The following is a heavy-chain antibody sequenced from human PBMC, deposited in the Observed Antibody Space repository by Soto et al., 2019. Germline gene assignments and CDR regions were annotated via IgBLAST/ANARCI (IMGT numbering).Heavy chain of an antibody. Sequence: SETLSLTCTVSGGSISSGPYSWGWIRQPPGEGLEWIGTFYYSERTHYNPSLESRVTISVDTSKNQFSLKVSSVTVADTAVYYCARLGGYCSSTSCYGFYGMDVWGQGTTVTVSS. CDR2: FYYSERT. D-gene: IGHD2-2*01. V-gene: IGHV4-39*01. J-gene: IGHJ6*02. CDR3: ARLGGYCSSTSCYGFYGMDV. CDR1: GGSISSGPYS.